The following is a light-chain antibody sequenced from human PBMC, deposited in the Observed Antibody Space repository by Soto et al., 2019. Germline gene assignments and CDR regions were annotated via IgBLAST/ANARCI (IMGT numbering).Light chain of an antibody. CDR3: QQYNNWPVT. CDR2: GAS. Sequence: VVMTQSPATLSVSPGERATLSCRASQSVSIDLAWYQQKPGQAPRLLIYGASTRATDIPATFSGSGSGTEFTLTISGLQSEDFATYYCQQYNNWPVTFGGGTKVDIK. V-gene: IGKV3-15*01. CDR1: QSVSID. J-gene: IGKJ4*01.